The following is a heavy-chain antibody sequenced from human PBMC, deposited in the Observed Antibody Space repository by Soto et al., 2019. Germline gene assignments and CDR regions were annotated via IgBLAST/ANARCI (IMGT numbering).Heavy chain of an antibody. CDR2: ISSSSSYI. V-gene: IGHV3-21*01. D-gene: IGHD1-26*01. Sequence: GGSLRLSCAASGFTFSSYSMNWVRQAPGKGLEWVSSISSSSSYIYYAGSVKGRFTISRDNAKNSLYLQMNSLRAEDTAVYYCARAFTGAAHPFDYWGQGTLVTVSS. J-gene: IGHJ4*02. CDR1: GFTFSSYS. CDR3: ARAFTGAAHPFDY.